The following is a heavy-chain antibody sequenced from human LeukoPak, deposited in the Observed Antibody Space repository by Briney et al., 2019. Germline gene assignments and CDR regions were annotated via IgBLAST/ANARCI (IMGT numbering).Heavy chain of an antibody. CDR3: ARGRGYGYLLDYYYYMDV. CDR2: INHSGST. D-gene: IGHD5-18*01. Sequence: SETLSLTCAVYGRYFSGYYWSWIRQPPGKGLEWIGQINHSGSTNYNPSLKSRVTISVDTSKNQFSLKLSSVTAADTAVYYCARGRGYGYLLDYYYYMDVWGKGTTVTVSS. CDR1: GRYFSGYY. V-gene: IGHV4-34*01. J-gene: IGHJ6*03.